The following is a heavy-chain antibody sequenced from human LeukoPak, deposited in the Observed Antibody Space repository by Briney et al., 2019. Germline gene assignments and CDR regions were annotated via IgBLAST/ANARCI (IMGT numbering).Heavy chain of an antibody. Sequence: ASVTVSCKASGYTFTAYYMNWVRQAPGQGLEWMGWINPNTGATNYAQKFQGRVTITRDTSISTAYMELSRLRSDDTAVYYCARDQTGDGFDCWGQGTLVTVSS. D-gene: IGHD7-27*01. V-gene: IGHV1-2*02. CDR3: ARDQTGDGFDC. J-gene: IGHJ4*02. CDR1: GYTFTAYY. CDR2: INPNTGAT.